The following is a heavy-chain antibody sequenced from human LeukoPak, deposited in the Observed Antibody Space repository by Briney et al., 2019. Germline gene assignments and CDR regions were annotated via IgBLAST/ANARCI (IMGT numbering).Heavy chain of an antibody. V-gene: IGHV4-59*01. J-gene: IGHJ4*02. Sequence: SETLSLTCTVSGGSISSYYWSWIRQPPGKGLEWIGYIYYSGSPNYNPSLKSRVTISVDTSKNQFSLKLSSVTAADTAVYYCARAWYYYDSSGYVGYFDYWGQGTLVTVSS. D-gene: IGHD3-22*01. CDR2: IYYSGSP. CDR3: ARAWYYYDSSGYVGYFDY. CDR1: GGSISSYY.